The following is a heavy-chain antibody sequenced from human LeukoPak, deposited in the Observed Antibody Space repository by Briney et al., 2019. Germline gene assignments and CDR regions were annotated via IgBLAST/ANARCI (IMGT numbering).Heavy chain of an antibody. Sequence: SETLSLTCTVSSGSISSSSYYWGWIRQPPGKGLEWIGSIYYSGSTYYNPSLKSRVTISVDTSKNQFSLKLSSVTAADTAVYYCARGYSSGRDYWGQGTLVTVSS. CDR2: IYYSGST. D-gene: IGHD6-19*01. CDR1: SGSISSSSYY. V-gene: IGHV4-39*01. CDR3: ARGYSSGRDY. J-gene: IGHJ4*02.